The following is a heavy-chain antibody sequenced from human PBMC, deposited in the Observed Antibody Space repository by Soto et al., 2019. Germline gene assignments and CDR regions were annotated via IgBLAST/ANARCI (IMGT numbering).Heavy chain of an antibody. V-gene: IGHV1-2*02. CDR3: ARDQSSGTYALAY. J-gene: IGHJ4*02. D-gene: IGHD1-26*01. Sequence: NLGFKPSGSGLSGHYLRWVRQTPGQGLEWMGWINPSTGAPSYAQKFQVRVTMTWDTSISTAYMELSRLRSGDTAVYYCARDQSSGTYALAYWGQAVLVSGSS. CDR1: GSGLSGHY. CDR2: INPSTGAP.